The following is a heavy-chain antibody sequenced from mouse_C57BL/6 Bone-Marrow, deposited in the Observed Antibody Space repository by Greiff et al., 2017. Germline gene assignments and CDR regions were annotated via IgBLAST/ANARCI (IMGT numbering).Heavy chain of an antibody. D-gene: IGHD1-1*01. J-gene: IGHJ2*01. CDR2: INPSNGGT. CDR1: GYTFTSYW. CDR3: ARGGYYGSSPPFDY. V-gene: IGHV1-53*01. Sequence: VQLQQPGTELVKPGASVKLSCKASGYTFTSYWMHWVKQRPGQGLEWIGNINPSNGGTNYNEKFKSTATLTVDKSSSTAYMQLSSLTSEDSAVYDCARGGYYGSSPPFDYGGQGTTLTVAS.